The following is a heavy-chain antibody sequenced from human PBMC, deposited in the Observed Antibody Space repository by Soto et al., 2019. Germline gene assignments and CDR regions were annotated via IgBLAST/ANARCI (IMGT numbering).Heavy chain of an antibody. D-gene: IGHD3-22*01. J-gene: IGHJ5*02. Sequence: GGSLRLSCAASGFTFSDYYMSWIRQAPGKGLEWVSYISSSSSTIYYADSVKGRFTISRDNAKNSLYLQMNSLRAEDTAVYYYASSYDSSGYYPWGQGTLVTVSS. CDR3: ASSYDSSGYYP. CDR2: ISSSSSTI. CDR1: GFTFSDYY. V-gene: IGHV3-11*04.